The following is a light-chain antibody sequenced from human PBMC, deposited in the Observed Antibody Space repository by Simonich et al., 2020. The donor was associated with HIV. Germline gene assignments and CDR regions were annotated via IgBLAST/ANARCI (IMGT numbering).Light chain of an antibody. V-gene: IGKV4-1*01. CDR2: WAS. J-gene: IGKJ1*01. CDR1: QSVLFSSNNKNY. CDR3: QQYYSNPLA. Sequence: DIVMTQSPDSLAVSLGERATINCKYSQSVLFSSNNKNYLAWYQQKPGHPPKLLIYWASTRESGVPDRFSGSGSGTDFTLTISSLQAEDVAVYYCQQYYSNPLAFGQGTKVEIK.